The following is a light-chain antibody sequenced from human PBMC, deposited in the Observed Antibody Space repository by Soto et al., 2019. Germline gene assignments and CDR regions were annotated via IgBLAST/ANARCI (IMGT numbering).Light chain of an antibody. CDR2: EVN. CDR3: SSYSDTENFVT. CDR1: SSDVGRHNY. V-gene: IGLV2-8*01. Sequence: QSVLTQPPSASGSPGQSVTISCTGTSSDVGRHNYVSWYQQHPGKAPKLLIFEVNKRPSGVPDRFSASTSGITASLTVSGLQPEDEAAYYCSSYSDTENFVTFGGGTKVTVL. J-gene: IGLJ2*01.